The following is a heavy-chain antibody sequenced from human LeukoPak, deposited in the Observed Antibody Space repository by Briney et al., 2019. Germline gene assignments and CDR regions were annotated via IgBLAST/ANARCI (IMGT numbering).Heavy chain of an antibody. D-gene: IGHD2-21*02. CDR1: GGSISSYY. CDR2: IHHSGRT. J-gene: IGHJ4*02. Sequence: SETLSLTCTVSGGSISSYYWSWIRQPPGKGLEWIGYIHHSGRTNYVPSLKSRVTMSVDTSKNQISLNLSSVTAADTAIYYCARASYCGANCYYYFDYWGQGTLVTVSS. V-gene: IGHV4-59*01. CDR3: ARASYCGANCYYYFDY.